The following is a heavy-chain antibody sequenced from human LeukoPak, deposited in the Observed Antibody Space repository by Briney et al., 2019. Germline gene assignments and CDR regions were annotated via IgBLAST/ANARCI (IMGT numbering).Heavy chain of an antibody. CDR1: GFTFSLYN. Sequence: GGSLRLSCAASGFTFSLYNMNWVRQAPGKGLEWVSFTSSSTSNIYYADSVKGRFTISRDNAKNSVYLQMNSLRAEDTAVYYCVRSPLEAGYCFDPWGQGTLVTVSS. V-gene: IGHV3-21*01. D-gene: IGHD6-19*01. CDR2: TSSSTSNI. CDR3: VRSPLEAGYCFDP. J-gene: IGHJ5*02.